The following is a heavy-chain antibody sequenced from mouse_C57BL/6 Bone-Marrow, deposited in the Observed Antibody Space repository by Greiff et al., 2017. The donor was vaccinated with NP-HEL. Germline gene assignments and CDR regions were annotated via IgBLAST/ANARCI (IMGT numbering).Heavy chain of an antibody. CDR1: GFNIKDDY. J-gene: IGHJ2*01. Sequence: EVQLQQSGAELVRPGASVKLSCTASGFNIKDDYMHWVKQRPEQGLEWIGWIDPENGDTEYASQFQGKANITAATSSNTVYRQLISLTSEDTAVYYCTTRFPNYFDYCGQGTTLTVSS. CDR3: TTRFPNYFDY. CDR2: IDPENGDT. V-gene: IGHV14-4*01.